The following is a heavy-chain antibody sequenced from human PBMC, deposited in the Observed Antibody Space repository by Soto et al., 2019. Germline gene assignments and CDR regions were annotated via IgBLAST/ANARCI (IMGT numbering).Heavy chain of an antibody. Sequence: GGSLRLSCAASGFSFSSYSMSWVRQAPGKGLEWVSLISGSGDNTYYADSVRGRFTVSRDNSRGTLFLQMNSLRAEDTAIYYCARGRSQTSFSFEYWGQGTLVTVSS. J-gene: IGHJ4*02. CDR1: GFSFSSYS. D-gene: IGHD3-16*01. CDR3: ARGRSQTSFSFEY. CDR2: ISGSGDNT. V-gene: IGHV3-23*01.